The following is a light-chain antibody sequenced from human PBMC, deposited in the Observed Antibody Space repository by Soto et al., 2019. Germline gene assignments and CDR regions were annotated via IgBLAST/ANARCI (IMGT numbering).Light chain of an antibody. J-gene: IGKJ4*01. V-gene: IGKV4-1*01. Sequence: DIVMTQSPDSLAVSLGERATINCKSSQSVLYSSNNKNYLAWYQQKPGQPPKLLIHWASTRKSGVPDRFSGSGSGTDFTLIISSLQAEDVAVYYCQQYYSTPFTFGGGTKVEIK. CDR3: QQYYSTPFT. CDR1: QSVLYSSNNKNY. CDR2: WAS.